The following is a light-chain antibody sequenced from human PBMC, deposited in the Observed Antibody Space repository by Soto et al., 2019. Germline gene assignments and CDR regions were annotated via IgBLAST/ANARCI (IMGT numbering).Light chain of an antibody. CDR2: SIN. V-gene: IGLV1-44*01. Sequence: QSVLTQPPSASGTPGQRVTISCSGGTSNIGSNTVNWYQQLPGTAPKLLIYSINQRPSGVPDRFSGSKSGTSASLAISGLQSEDEADYFCAVWDDSLSGVVFGGGTKLTVL. CDR1: TSNIGSNT. J-gene: IGLJ2*01. CDR3: AVWDDSLSGVV.